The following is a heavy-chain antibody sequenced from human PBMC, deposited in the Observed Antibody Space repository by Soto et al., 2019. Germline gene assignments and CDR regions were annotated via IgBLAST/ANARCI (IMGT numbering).Heavy chain of an antibody. Sequence: SETLSLTCTVSGGSISSYYWSWIRQPPGKGLEWIGYIYYSGSTNYNPSLKSRVTISVDTSKNQFSLKLSSVTAADTAVYYCARGGYDFWSGYYRGFPIDYWGQGTLVTVSS. J-gene: IGHJ4*02. CDR2: IYYSGST. CDR3: ARGGYDFWSGYYRGFPIDY. V-gene: IGHV4-59*01. D-gene: IGHD3-3*01. CDR1: GGSISSYY.